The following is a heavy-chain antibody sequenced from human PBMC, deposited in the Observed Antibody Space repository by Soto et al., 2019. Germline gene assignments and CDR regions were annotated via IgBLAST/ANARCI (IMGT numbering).Heavy chain of an antibody. Sequence: RGEYLKISCKGSGYTFTNYWIGWVRQMPGKGLEWMGIIYPGDSDTKYNPSFQGQVTISADKSITTTYLQWSSLKASDTAIYYCAASIFYYGMDVWGQGTTVTVSS. CDR1: GYTFTNYW. J-gene: IGHJ6*02. V-gene: IGHV5-51*01. CDR3: AASIFYYGMDV. CDR2: IYPGDSDT.